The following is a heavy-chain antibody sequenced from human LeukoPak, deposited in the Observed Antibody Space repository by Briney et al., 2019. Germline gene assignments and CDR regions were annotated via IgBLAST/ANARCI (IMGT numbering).Heavy chain of an antibody. D-gene: IGHD3-22*01. V-gene: IGHV1-8*01. CDR1: GYTFTSYD. J-gene: IGHJ6*02. CDR3: ARGPPSTYYYDSSGNQDYYYGMDV. Sequence: ASVKVSCMASGYTFTSYDINWVRQATGQGLEWMGWMNPNSGNTGYAQKFQGRVTMTRNTSISTAYMKLSSLRSEDTAVYYCARGPPSTYYYDSSGNQDYYYGMDVWGQGTTVTVSS. CDR2: MNPNSGNT.